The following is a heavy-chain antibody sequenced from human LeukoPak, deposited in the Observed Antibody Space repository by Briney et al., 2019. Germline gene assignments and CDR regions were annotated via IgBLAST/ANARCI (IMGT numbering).Heavy chain of an antibody. Sequence: SETLSLTCTVSGGSISSSGYYWGWIRQPPGKGLEWIGSTYYSGSTYYNPSLKSRVTISVDTSKNQFSLKLSSVTAADTAVYYCARGLLYCTNGVCYREGYYYYYYYMDVWGKGTTVTVSS. J-gene: IGHJ6*03. V-gene: IGHV4-39*07. CDR2: TYYSGST. D-gene: IGHD2-8*01. CDR3: ARGLLYCTNGVCYREGYYYYYYYMDV. CDR1: GGSISSSGYY.